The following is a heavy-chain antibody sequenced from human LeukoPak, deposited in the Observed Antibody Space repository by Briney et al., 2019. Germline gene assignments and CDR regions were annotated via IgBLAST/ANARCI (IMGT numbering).Heavy chain of an antibody. D-gene: IGHD3-16*01. J-gene: IGHJ6*03. Sequence: PSETLSLTCAVYGGSFSGYYWSWIRQPPGKGLEWIGEINHSGSTNYNPSLKSRVTISVDTSKNQFSLKLSSVTAADTAVYYCARAFRGGYYMDVWGKGTTVTVSS. V-gene: IGHV4-34*01. CDR2: INHSGST. CDR1: GGSFSGYY. CDR3: ARAFRGGYYMDV.